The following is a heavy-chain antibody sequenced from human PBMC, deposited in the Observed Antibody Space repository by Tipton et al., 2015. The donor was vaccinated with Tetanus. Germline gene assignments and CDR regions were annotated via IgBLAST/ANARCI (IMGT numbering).Heavy chain of an antibody. D-gene: IGHD3-3*01. CDR3: ARGWMYYDFWSGYSGLSRAPFDY. CDR2: IYHSGST. J-gene: IGHJ4*02. Sequence: SLRLSCAVSGGSISSSNWWSWVRQPPGKGLEWIGEIYHSGSTNYNPSLKSRVTISVDKSKNQFSLKLSSVTAADTAVYYCARGWMYYDFWSGYSGLSRAPFDYWGQGTLVTVSS. V-gene: IGHV4-4*02. CDR1: GGSISSSNW.